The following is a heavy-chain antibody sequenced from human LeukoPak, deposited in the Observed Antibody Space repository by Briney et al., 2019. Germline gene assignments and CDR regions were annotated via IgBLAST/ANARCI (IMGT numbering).Heavy chain of an antibody. D-gene: IGHD6-6*01. J-gene: IGHJ4*02. Sequence: TSETLSLTCTVSGGSISSYYWSWIRQPPGKGLEWIGYIYYSWSTNYNPSLKSRVTISVDTSKNQFSLKLSSVTAADTAVYYCARVDPDSSSTLEVFDYWGQGTLVTVSS. V-gene: IGHV4-59*01. CDR1: GGSISSYY. CDR3: ARVDPDSSSTLEVFDY. CDR2: IYYSWST.